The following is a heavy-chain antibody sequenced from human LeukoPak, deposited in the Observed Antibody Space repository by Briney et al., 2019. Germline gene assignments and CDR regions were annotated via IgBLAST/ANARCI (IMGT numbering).Heavy chain of an antibody. D-gene: IGHD5-18*01. CDR2: ISDDGSNT. J-gene: IGHJ2*01. CDR1: GFTLSSFG. CDR3: AKDADTATIIYWYFDL. Sequence: PGRSLGLSCTASGFTLSSFGMHWVRQAPGKGLEWVAVISDDGSNTYYADSVKGRFTISRDNSKNTLYLQLNSLRTEDTAVYYCAKDADTATIIYWYFDLWGRGTLVTVSS. V-gene: IGHV3-30*18.